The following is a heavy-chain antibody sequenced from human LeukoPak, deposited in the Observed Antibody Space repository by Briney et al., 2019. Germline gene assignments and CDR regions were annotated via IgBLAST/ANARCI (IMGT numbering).Heavy chain of an antibody. Sequence: PSETLSLTCSVSGASFSGYYYTWIRQPPGKGLEWIGEINHSGSTNYNPSLKSRVTISVDTSKNQFSLKLNSVTAADTAVYYCARSVGAKGTLNYYFDYWGQGTLVTVSS. J-gene: IGHJ4*02. CDR3: ARSVGAKGTLNYYFDY. D-gene: IGHD1-26*01. CDR1: GASFSGYY. CDR2: INHSGST. V-gene: IGHV4-34*01.